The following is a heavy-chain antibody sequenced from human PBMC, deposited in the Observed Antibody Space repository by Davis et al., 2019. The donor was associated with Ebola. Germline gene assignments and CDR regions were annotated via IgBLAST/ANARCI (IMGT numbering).Heavy chain of an antibody. J-gene: IGHJ4*02. CDR3: AGFFDY. V-gene: IGHV3-21*01. Sequence: GGSLRLSCAASGFTFSGYGMNWVRQAPGKGLEWVASISSNSRDIYYADSVKGRFTISRDNSKKSLYLQMNGLRAEDTAVYYCAGFFDYWGQGTLVTVSS. CDR2: ISSNSRDI. CDR1: GFTFSGYG.